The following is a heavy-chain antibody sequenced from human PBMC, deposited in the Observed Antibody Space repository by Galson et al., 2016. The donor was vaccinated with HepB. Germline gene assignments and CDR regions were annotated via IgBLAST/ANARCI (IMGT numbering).Heavy chain of an antibody. V-gene: IGHV3-21*01. Sequence: SLRLSCAASGVTFSNYNMNCVRQAPGKGLEWVSSISSSTSYIYYADSVKGRFTISRDSAKNSLYLQMNSLRAEDTAVYYCVYYYGSGSYYKRDYWGQGTLVTVSS. CDR2: ISSSTSYI. D-gene: IGHD3-10*01. CDR1: GVTFSNYN. J-gene: IGHJ4*02. CDR3: VYYYGSGSYYKRDY.